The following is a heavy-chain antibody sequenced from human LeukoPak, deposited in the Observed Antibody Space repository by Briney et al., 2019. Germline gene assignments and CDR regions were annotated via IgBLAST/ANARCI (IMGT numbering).Heavy chain of an antibody. CDR1: GGTFSSYA. Sequence: SVKVSCKASGGTFSSYAISWVRQAPGQGLEWXXXXXXIFGTANYAQKFQGRVTITADESTSTAYMELSSLRSEDTAVYYCARLLLLAPFHQYYYGMDVWGKGTTVTVSS. CDR2: XXXIFGTA. V-gene: IGHV1-69*01. J-gene: IGHJ6*04. D-gene: IGHD2-15*01. CDR3: ARLLLLAPFHQYYYGMDV.